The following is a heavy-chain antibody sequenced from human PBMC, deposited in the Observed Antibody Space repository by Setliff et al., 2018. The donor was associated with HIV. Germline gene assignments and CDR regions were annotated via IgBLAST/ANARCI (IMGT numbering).Heavy chain of an antibody. J-gene: IGHJ4*02. CDR3: ARDRPYSGYPD. CDR2: IYHSGST. D-gene: IGHD5-12*01. CDR1: GFSISTNYY. V-gene: IGHV4-38-2*02. Sequence: SETLSLTCAVSGFSISTNYYWGWIRQPPGKGLDWIGSIYHSGSTNYNPSLKSRVTISVDKSKNQFSLKLSSVTAADTAVYYCARDRPYSGYPDWGQGTLVTVSS.